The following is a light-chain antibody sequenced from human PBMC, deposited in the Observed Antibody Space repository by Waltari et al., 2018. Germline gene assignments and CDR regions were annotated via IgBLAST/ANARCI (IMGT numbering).Light chain of an antibody. J-gene: IGKJ3*01. CDR3: QKYNSPPFT. CDR1: QDLSEF. Sequence: DIEMTQSPSSLSASVGDRVTITFRASQDLSEFLAWYQQKPGKVPNLLIYGASTLHSGVSSRFSGSGSGTEFTLTISGLQPEDVATYYCQKYNSPPFTFGPGTKVDLK. V-gene: IGKV1-27*01. CDR2: GAS.